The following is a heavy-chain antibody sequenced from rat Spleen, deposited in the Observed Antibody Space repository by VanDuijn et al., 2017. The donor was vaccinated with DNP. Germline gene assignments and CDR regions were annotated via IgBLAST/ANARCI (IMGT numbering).Heavy chain of an antibody. Sequence: EVQVLESGGGLVQPGNSLKLSCATSGFTFSTAWMYWYRQFAEKRLEWVARIKAKSNNYATDYTESVKGRFTISRDDSKSSIYLQMNNLKEEDTAIYYCATYYGYNYWYFDFWGPGTMVTVSS. V-gene: IGHV6-6*01. CDR2: IKAKSNNYAT. J-gene: IGHJ1*01. D-gene: IGHD1-9*01. CDR1: GFTFSTAW. CDR3: ATYYGYNYWYFDF.